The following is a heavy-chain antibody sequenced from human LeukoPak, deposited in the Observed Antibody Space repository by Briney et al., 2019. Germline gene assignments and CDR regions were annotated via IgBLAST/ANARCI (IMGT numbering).Heavy chain of an antibody. Sequence: GWSLRLSCAASGFTFSSYWMSWVRQAPGKGLEWVGNIKQDGSAIYYWDSVKGRFSISRDNAQNTLYLQMNSLRAEDTAVYYCAKDSGLRAGLKAGMSLESDYWGQGTLVTVSS. CDR2: IKQDGSAI. V-gene: IGHV3-7*05. D-gene: IGHD3-3*01. CDR1: GFTFSSYW. CDR3: AKDSGLRAGLKAGMSLESDY. J-gene: IGHJ4*02.